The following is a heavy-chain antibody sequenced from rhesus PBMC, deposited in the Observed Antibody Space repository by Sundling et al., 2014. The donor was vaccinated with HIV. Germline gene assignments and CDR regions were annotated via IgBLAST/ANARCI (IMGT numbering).Heavy chain of an antibody. J-gene: IGHJ6*01. CDR3: ARAFYNLWTGYYIAGFDS. V-gene: IGHV3-132*01. CDR2: ISMGGGT. D-gene: IGHD3-3*01. Sequence: VQLVESGGGLVQPGASLRLSCAASEFTLSRYDMHWVRQAPGKGPEWISGISMGGGTFYADSAKGRFIISRDNGKNSLYLQMTSLRAEDTAVYFCARAFYNLWTGYYIAGFDSWGQGVVVTVSS. CDR1: EFTLSRYD.